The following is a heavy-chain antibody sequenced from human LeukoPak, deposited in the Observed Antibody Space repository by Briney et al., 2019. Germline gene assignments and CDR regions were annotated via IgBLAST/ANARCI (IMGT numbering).Heavy chain of an antibody. CDR1: GFTFSDYY. D-gene: IGHD3-10*01. Sequence: GGSLRLSCAASGFTFSDYYMSWIRQAPGKGLEWVSYISSSGSTIYYADSVKGRFTISRDNAKNSLYLQMSSLRAEDTAVYYCARGIETYYYGSGGFDYWGQGTLVTVSS. CDR3: ARGIETYYYGSGGFDY. V-gene: IGHV3-11*04. J-gene: IGHJ4*02. CDR2: ISSSGSTI.